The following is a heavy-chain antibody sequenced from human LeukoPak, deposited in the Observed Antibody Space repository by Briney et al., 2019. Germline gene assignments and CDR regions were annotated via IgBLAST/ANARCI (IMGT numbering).Heavy chain of an antibody. CDR2: ISSSGSTI. Sequence: PGGSLRLSCAASGFTFSSYEMNWVRQAPGKGLEWVSYISSSGSTIYYADSVTGRFTIPRDNAKHSLYLQMNSLRAEDTAVYYCARGSSYYDSSGYYSEDYWGQGTGVTVSS. CDR3: ARGSSYYDSSGYYSEDY. V-gene: IGHV3-48*03. CDR1: GFTFSSYE. D-gene: IGHD3-22*01. J-gene: IGHJ4*02.